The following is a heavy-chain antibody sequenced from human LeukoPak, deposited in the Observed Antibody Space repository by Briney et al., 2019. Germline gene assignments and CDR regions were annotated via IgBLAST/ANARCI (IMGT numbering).Heavy chain of an antibody. Sequence: GASVKVSCKASGYTFTSYYMHWVRQAPGQGLEWMGIINPSGGSASYAQKFQGRVTMTRDTSTSTVYMELSSLRSEDTAVYYCARDQGGSIYYYYGMDVWGQGTTVTVSS. V-gene: IGHV1-46*01. J-gene: IGHJ6*02. CDR2: INPSGGSA. CDR3: ARDQGGSIYYYYGMDV. CDR1: GYTFTSYY. D-gene: IGHD2-15*01.